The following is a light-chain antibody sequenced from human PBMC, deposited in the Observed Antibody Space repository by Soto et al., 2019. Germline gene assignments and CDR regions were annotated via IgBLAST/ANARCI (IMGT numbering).Light chain of an antibody. CDR3: QQYVSSPWA. J-gene: IGKJ1*01. CDR1: QSIRTN. Sequence: EIVMTQSPATLSVSPGERATLSCRASQSIRTNLAWYRRKPGQAPSLLIYDTSTRATGIPARFSGSGSGTDFTLTISRLEPEDFAVYYCQQYVSSPWAFGQGTKVDIK. V-gene: IGKV3-15*01. CDR2: DTS.